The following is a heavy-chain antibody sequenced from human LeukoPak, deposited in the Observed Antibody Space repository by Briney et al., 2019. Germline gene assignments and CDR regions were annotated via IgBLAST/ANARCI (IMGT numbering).Heavy chain of an antibody. CDR1: GFTFSSYS. J-gene: IGHJ5*02. V-gene: IGHV3-48*01. CDR2: ISSSSSTI. Sequence: GGSLRLSCAASGFTFSSYSMNWVRQAPGKGLEWVSYISSSSSTIYYADSVKGRFTISRDNAKNTLYLQMTTLRAEDTAVYYCARDADTSEFFSWLDLWGQGTLVTVSS. CDR3: ARDADTSEFFSWLDL. D-gene: IGHD3-22*01.